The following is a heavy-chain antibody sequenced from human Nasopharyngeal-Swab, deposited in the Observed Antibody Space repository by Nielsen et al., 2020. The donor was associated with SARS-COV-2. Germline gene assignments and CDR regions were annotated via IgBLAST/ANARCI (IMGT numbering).Heavy chain of an antibody. Sequence: GESLKISCAASGFTFSNYAMSWVRQAPGKGLEWVSSISGSVGSTYYADSVKGRFTISRDNSKNTLSLQMNSLRAEDTAVYYCAREEMVGQWLERGYWGQGTLVTVSS. V-gene: IGHV3-23*01. CDR1: GFTFSNYA. D-gene: IGHD6-19*01. CDR2: ISGSVGST. CDR3: AREEMVGQWLERGY. J-gene: IGHJ4*02.